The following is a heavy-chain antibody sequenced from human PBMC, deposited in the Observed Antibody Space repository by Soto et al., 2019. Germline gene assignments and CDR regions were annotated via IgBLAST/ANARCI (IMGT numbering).Heavy chain of an antibody. Sequence: SVKVSCKASGYTFTGYYMHWVRQAPGQGLEWMGGIIPIFGTANYAQKFQGRVTITADEAPSTAYMELSSLRSEDTAVYYCARGVSRVYLGYFASGGQGTLVTLS. CDR3: ARGVSRVYLGYFAS. V-gene: IGHV1-69*13. J-gene: IGHJ4*02. D-gene: IGHD3-22*01. CDR1: GYTFTGYY. CDR2: IIPIFGTA.